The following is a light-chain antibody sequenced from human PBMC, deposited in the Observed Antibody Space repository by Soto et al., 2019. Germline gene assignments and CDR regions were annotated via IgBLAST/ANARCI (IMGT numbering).Light chain of an antibody. CDR3: AAWDDSLSGVV. V-gene: IGLV1-44*01. CDR2: GNN. CDR1: NSNVGSNS. J-gene: IGLJ3*02. Sequence: QAVVTQSPSVSGTPGQRITISCSGSNSNVGSNSVNWYQQLPGTAPKLLIFGNNHRPSGVPDRFSGSKSGTSASLAISGLQSEDEAHYYCAAWDDSLSGVVFGGGTKRTVL.